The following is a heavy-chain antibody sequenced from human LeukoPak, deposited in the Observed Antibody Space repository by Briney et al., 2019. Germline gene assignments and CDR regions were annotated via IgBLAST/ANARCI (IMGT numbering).Heavy chain of an antibody. J-gene: IGHJ4*02. V-gene: IGHV3-23*01. CDR1: GFTFSSYA. D-gene: IGHD3-22*01. CDR3: AKQPYDSSGYYYELDY. Sequence: PGGSLRLSCAASGFTFSSYAMSWVRQAPGKGLEWVSAISGSGGSTYYADSVKGRFTISRGNSKNTLYLQMNSLRAEDTAVYYCAKQPYDSSGYYYELDYWGQGTLVTVSS. CDR2: ISGSGGST.